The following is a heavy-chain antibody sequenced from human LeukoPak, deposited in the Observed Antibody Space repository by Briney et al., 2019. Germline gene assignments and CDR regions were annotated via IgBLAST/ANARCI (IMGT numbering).Heavy chain of an antibody. J-gene: IGHJ4*02. CDR2: IYSSDAT. CDR1: GFTFSSYA. V-gene: IGHV3-66*01. D-gene: IGHD1-14*01. CDR3: ARETPGSRVFDS. Sequence: TGGSLRLSCAASGFTFSSYAMSWVRQAPRKGLEWVSIIYSSDATYYADSVKGRFTVSRDKAKNTLYLQMNSLRADDTAVYYCARETPGSRVFDSWGQGTLVTVSS.